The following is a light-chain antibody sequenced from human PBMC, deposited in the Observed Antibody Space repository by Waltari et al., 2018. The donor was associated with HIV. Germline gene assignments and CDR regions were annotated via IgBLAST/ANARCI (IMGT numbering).Light chain of an antibody. CDR3: HKSRT. Sequence: DIQLTQSPPSLSASVGDRVTITCRASQGTDNSLAWYQQKPGKVPKLLIYAASTLQSGVPSRFSGTGSGTEFTLTISSLQPEDVATYYCHKSRTFGPGTRVEIK. J-gene: IGKJ1*01. V-gene: IGKV1-27*01. CDR1: QGTDNS. CDR2: AAS.